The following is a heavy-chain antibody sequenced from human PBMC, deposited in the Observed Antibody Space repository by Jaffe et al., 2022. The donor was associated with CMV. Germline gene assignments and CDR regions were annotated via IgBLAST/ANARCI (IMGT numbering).Heavy chain of an antibody. D-gene: IGHD4-17*01. CDR2: INPSGGST. CDR3: ATAPTVTYAFDI. V-gene: IGHV1-46*01. J-gene: IGHJ3*02. CDR1: GYTFTSYY. Sequence: QVQLVQSGAEVKKPGASVKVSCKASGYTFTSYYMHWVRQAPGQGLEWMGIINPSGGSTSYAQKFQGRVTMTRDTSTSTVYMELSSLRSEDTAVYYCATAPTVTYAFDIWGQGTMVTVSS.